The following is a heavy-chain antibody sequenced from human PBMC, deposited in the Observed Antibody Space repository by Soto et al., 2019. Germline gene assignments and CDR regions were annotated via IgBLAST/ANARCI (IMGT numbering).Heavy chain of an antibody. CDR3: ASERSAKYFDF. J-gene: IGHJ4*02. V-gene: IGHV1-69*06. CDR1: GGTFSSHG. D-gene: IGHD1-26*01. Sequence: QVQLVQSGTVVQRRGSSVKVSCQASGGTFSSHGMAWVRQAPGQGLEWMGGIIPTFGTPTYAPKFQGRVTITAYKSTNTAYMELSSLRSEDTGVYYCASERSAKYFDFWGQGTLITVSS. CDR2: IIPTFGTP.